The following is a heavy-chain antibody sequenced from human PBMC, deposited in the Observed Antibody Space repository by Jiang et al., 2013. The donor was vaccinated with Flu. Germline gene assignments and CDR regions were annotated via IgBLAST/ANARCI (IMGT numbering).Heavy chain of an antibody. D-gene: IGHD5-18*01. CDR3: AHRHTTSNLRLPFSI. CDR2: IFWNDDN. V-gene: IGHV2-5*01. J-gene: IGHJ3*02. CDR1: GFSLSTSGVS. Sequence: VSPTQTLTLTCTFSGFSLSTSGVSVGWIRQPPGKALEFLALIFWNDDNRYSPSLKSRLTITKDTSKNQVVLTLANVDPVDTATYYCAHRHTTSNLRLPFSIWGQGTMVTVSS.